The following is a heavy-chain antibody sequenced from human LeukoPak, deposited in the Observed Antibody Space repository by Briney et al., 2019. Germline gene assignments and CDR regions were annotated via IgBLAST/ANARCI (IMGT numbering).Heavy chain of an antibody. V-gene: IGHV4-59*12. J-gene: IGHJ6*03. D-gene: IGHD3-3*01. Sequence: PSETLSLTCTVSGGSISSYYWSWIRQPPGKGLEWIGYIYYSGSTNYNPSLKSRVTISVDTSKNQFSLKLSSVTAADTAVYYCARDRADFGVVIKMGYYYYYYMDVWGKGTTVTVSS. CDR2: IYYSGST. CDR3: ARDRADFGVVIKMGYYYYYYMDV. CDR1: GGSISSYY.